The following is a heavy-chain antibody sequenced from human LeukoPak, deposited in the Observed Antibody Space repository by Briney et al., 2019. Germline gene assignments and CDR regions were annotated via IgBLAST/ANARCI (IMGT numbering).Heavy chain of an antibody. V-gene: IGHV1-2*04. CDR3: AREYYDILTGYYNPNWFDP. CDR1: GYTVTGYY. J-gene: IGHJ5*02. D-gene: IGHD3-9*01. Sequence: ASVKVSCKASGYTVTGYYMHWVRQAPGQGLEWMGWINPNSGGTNYAQKFQGWVTMTRDTSISTAYMELSRLRSDDTAVYYCAREYYDILTGYYNPNWFDPWGQGTLVTVSS. CDR2: INPNSGGT.